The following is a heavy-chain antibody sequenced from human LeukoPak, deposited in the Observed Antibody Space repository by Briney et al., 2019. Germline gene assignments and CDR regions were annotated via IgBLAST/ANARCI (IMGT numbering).Heavy chain of an antibody. CDR1: GGSISSSSYF. CDR2: IFYSGST. J-gene: IGHJ4*02. Sequence: PSGTLSLTCTVSGGSISSSSYFWGWIRQPPGKGLEWIGSIFYSGSTYYNPSLNSRVTISIDTSKNQFSLRLSSVTAADTAVYYCARQMNTMTADYWGQGTLVTVPS. CDR3: ARQMNTMTADY. D-gene: IGHD3-3*01. V-gene: IGHV4-39*01.